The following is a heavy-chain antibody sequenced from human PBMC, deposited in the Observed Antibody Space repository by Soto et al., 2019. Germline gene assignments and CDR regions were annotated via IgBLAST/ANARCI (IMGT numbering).Heavy chain of an antibody. Sequence: GASVKVSCKASGGTFSSYAISWVRQAPGQGLEWMGGIIPIFGTANYAQKFQGRVTITADESTSTAYMELSSLRSEDTAVYYCANYDSSGLSAFDIWGQGTMVTVSS. CDR3: ANYDSSGLSAFDI. CDR1: GGTFSSYA. D-gene: IGHD3-22*01. CDR2: IIPIFGTA. J-gene: IGHJ3*02. V-gene: IGHV1-69*13.